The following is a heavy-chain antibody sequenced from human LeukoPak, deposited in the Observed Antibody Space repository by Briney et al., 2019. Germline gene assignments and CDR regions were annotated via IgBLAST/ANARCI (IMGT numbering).Heavy chain of an antibody. J-gene: IGHJ3*02. CDR3: ALRGTTALNAFDI. V-gene: IGHV3-23*01. CDR2: IIDSGSRT. Sequence: GGSLRLSCAASGFTFSYYAMTWVRQAQGKGPEWVSGIIDSGSRTSYADSVKGRFTISRDNSKNTLFLQMSSLRAEDTALYYCALRGTTALNAFDIWGQGTMVTVSS. D-gene: IGHD1/OR15-1a*01. CDR1: GFTFSYYA.